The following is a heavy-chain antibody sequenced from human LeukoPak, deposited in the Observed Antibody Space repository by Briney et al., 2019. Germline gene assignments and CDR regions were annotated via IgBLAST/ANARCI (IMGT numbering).Heavy chain of an antibody. Sequence: GGSLRLSCAASGFTFSDYYMSWLRQAPGKGLEWVSYISHSGSTIYYADSVKGRFTVSRDNAKNSLYLQMNSLRAEDTAVYYCARDTYYYDSRAYLIDYWGQGTLVTVSS. CDR1: GFTFSDYY. CDR3: ARDTYYYDSRAYLIDY. CDR2: ISHSGSTI. V-gene: IGHV3-11*01. D-gene: IGHD3-22*01. J-gene: IGHJ4*02.